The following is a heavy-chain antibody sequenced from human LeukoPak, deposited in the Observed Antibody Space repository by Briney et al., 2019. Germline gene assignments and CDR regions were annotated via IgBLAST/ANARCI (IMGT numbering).Heavy chain of an antibody. V-gene: IGHV3-21*01. CDR3: ARDLQQLLQKAPIDY. CDR2: ISSSSSYI. J-gene: IGHJ4*02. D-gene: IGHD6-13*01. CDR1: GFTFSSYN. Sequence: GGSLRLSCAASGFTFSSYNMNWVRQAPGKGLEWVSSISSSSSYIYYADSVKGRFTISRDDAKNSLYLQMNSLRAEDTAVYYCARDLQQLLQKAPIDYWGQGTLVTVSS.